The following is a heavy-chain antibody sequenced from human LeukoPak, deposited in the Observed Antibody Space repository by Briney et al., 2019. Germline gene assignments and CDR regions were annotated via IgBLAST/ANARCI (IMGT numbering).Heavy chain of an antibody. CDR1: GFAFSDSW. D-gene: IGHD5-18*01. Sequence: GGSLRLSCAASGFAFSDSWMTWIRQAPGKGLEWVAFIKGDGSAKKYVDSVKGRFTISRDNAKNSLFLQMNSLRAEDTAVYYCARDRGWIQHGIWGQGTMVTVSS. CDR2: IKGDGSAK. V-gene: IGHV3-7*01. CDR3: ARDRGWIQHGI. J-gene: IGHJ3*02.